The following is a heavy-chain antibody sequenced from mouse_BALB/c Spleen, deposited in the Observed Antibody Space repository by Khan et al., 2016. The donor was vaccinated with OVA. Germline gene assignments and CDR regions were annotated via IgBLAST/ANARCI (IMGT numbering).Heavy chain of an antibody. CDR3: AKCVWSYYFSLDY. Sequence: QMQLEESGPGLVAPSQSLSITCTVSGFSLNDYGVSRIRQPPGKGLEWLGVIWGGGNTYYNSALKSRLSISKDNSKSQVFLKMSSLQTDDTAMYYCAKCVWSYYFSLDYWGQGTSVTVSS. CDR2: IWGGGNT. V-gene: IGHV2-6-5*01. J-gene: IGHJ4*01. CDR1: GFSLNDYG.